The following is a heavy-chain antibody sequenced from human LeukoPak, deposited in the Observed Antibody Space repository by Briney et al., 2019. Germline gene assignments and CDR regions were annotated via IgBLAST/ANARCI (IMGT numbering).Heavy chain of an antibody. CDR3: AREGYYDSSGPDY. V-gene: IGHV1-2*02. D-gene: IGHD3-22*01. CDR1: GYTFTQYY. J-gene: IGHJ4*02. Sequence: ASVTVSCKASGYTFTQYYMHWVRQAPGQGREWMGWINPSSGSTNYAQKFQGSVTMTRDTSISPAYMELSRLRSDDTAVYYCAREGYYDSSGPDYWGQGTLVTVSS. CDR2: INPSSGST.